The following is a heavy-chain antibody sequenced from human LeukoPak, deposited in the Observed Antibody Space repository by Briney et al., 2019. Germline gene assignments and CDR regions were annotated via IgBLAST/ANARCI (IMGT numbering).Heavy chain of an antibody. CDR1: GFTFDDYA. CDR3: AKDRNYDILTAPFDY. Sequence: GGSLRLSCAASGFTFDDYAMHWVRQAPGKGLEWVSGISWNSGSIGYADSVKGRFTISRDNAKNSLYLQMNSLRAEDTALYYCAKDRNYDILTAPFDYWGQGTLVTVSS. J-gene: IGHJ4*02. V-gene: IGHV3-9*01. CDR2: ISWNSGSI. D-gene: IGHD3-9*01.